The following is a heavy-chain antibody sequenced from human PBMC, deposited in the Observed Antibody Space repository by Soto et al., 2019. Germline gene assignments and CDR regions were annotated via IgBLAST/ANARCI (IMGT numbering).Heavy chain of an antibody. Sequence: QVQLQESGPGLVKPSQTLSLTCAVSGGSVSSCGYHCSWIRQHPGKGLEWIGYIDYNGSTYYNPSLKSRVTLSIDTSKNQFSLKCSSVAAADTAMYYCAKFQLYDGLDVWGQGAPVTVSS. CDR1: GGSVSSCGYH. CDR2: IDYNGST. V-gene: IGHV4-31*11. D-gene: IGHD2-2*01. CDR3: AKFQLYDGLDV. J-gene: IGHJ6*01.